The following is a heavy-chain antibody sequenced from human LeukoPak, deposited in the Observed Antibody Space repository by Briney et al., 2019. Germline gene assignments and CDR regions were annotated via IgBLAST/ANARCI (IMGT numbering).Heavy chain of an antibody. CDR2: VSAANNP. V-gene: IGHV1-3*01. Sequence: ASVKVSCKTSGYIFTPHHIHWMRQAPGQGLELLGWVSAANNPEYSQKLQGRVTITRDTSASTAYMELSSLRSEDTAVYYCARGGGWYQLLYGLDYWGQGTLVTVSS. J-gene: IGHJ4*02. CDR3: ARGGGWYQLLYGLDY. D-gene: IGHD2-2*02. CDR1: GYIFTPHH.